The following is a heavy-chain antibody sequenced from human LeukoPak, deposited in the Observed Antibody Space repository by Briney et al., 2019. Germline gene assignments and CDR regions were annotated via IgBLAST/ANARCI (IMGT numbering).Heavy chain of an antibody. V-gene: IGHV4-59*01. CDR3: ANAREPPYRGIYYYFES. J-gene: IGHJ4*02. D-gene: IGHD1-26*01. CDR1: GDSITTSY. CDR2: ISYSGHT. Sequence: SQTLSLTCTVSGDSITTSYWSWIRQPPGKGLEWIGYISYSGHTNYNPSLRSRVTISVDTSKSQFSLHLTSVTAADTVVYYCANAREPPYRGIYYYFESWGQGTLVTVSS.